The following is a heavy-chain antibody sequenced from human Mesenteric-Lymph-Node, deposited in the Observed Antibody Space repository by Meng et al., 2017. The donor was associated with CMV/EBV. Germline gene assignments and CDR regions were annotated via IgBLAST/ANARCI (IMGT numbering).Heavy chain of an antibody. CDR1: GDYISAYF. D-gene: IGHD3/OR15-3a*01. CDR3: ARGRWTGGWFDP. J-gene: IGHJ5*02. CDR2: VHVSRGT. Sequence: SCTISGDYISAYFWTWIREVPGKGLEWIGHVHVSRGTNYNPSLNSRVTISADTSKNQLSLSLTSVTAADTAVYYCARGRWTGGWFDPWGQGILVTVSS. V-gene: IGHV4-59*12.